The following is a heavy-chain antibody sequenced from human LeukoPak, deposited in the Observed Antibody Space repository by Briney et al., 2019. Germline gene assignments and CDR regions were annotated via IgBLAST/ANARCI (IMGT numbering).Heavy chain of an antibody. CDR1: GFTFSNYY. V-gene: IGHV3-11*04. J-gene: IGHJ4*02. CDR3: AREKLSFSDSSGYFDY. CDR2: ISSSGSAI. D-gene: IGHD3-22*01. Sequence: PGGSLRLSCAASGFTFSNYYMSWIRQAPGKGLEWVSFISSSGSAIHYADSVRGRYTISRDNAKNSLYLQMSRLRAEDTAVYYCAREKLSFSDSSGYFDYWGQGALVTVSS.